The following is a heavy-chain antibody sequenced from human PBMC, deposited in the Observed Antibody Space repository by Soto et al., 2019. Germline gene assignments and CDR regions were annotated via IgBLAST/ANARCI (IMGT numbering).Heavy chain of an antibody. CDR1: GGSISSGGYY. CDR3: ARSSTSANYFDY. Sequence: QVQLQESGPGLVKPSQTLSLTCTVSGGSISSGGYYWSWIRQHPGKGLEWIGYIYYSGSTYYNPSLKSRVTXXVXTSKNQFSLKLSSVTAADTAVYYCARSSTSANYFDYWGQGTLVTVSS. V-gene: IGHV4-31*03. J-gene: IGHJ4*02. CDR2: IYYSGST. D-gene: IGHD2-2*01.